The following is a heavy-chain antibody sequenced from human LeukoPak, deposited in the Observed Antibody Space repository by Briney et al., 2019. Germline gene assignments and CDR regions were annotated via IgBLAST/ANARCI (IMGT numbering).Heavy chain of an antibody. J-gene: IGHJ4*02. V-gene: IGHV1-46*01. CDR3: ARDLSSYYYDSSGYTDY. CDR2: INPSGGNT. Sequence: GASVKVSCKASGYTFTSYYMHWVRQAPGQGLEWMGIINPSGGNTSYAQKFQGRVTMTTDTSTSTAYMELRSLRSDDTAVYYCARDLSSYYYDSSGYTDYWGQGTLVTVSS. D-gene: IGHD3-22*01. CDR1: GYTFTSYY.